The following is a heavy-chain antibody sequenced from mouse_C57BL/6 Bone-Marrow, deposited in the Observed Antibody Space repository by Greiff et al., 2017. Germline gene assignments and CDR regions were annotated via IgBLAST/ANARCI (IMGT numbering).Heavy chain of an antibody. CDR2: ILPGSGST. J-gene: IGHJ2*01. V-gene: IGHV1-9*01. CDR3: AEVYYYGSSYFDY. CDR1: GYTFTGYW. D-gene: IGHD1-1*01. Sequence: QVQLQQSGAELLKPGDSVKLSCKATGYTFTGYWIEWVKPRPGHGLEWIGEILPGSGSTNYNEKFKGKATFTADTSSNTAYMQRSSLTTEDSPIYYCAEVYYYGSSYFDYWGQGTTLTVSS.